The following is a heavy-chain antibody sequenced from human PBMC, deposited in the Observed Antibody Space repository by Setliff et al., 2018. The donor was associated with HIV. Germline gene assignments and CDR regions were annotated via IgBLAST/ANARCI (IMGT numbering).Heavy chain of an antibody. CDR3: ARVQMAYAAFDV. CDR2: IYFTGSS. D-gene: IGHD4-17*01. Sequence: SETLSLTCTVSGGSISSYYWSWIRQPPGKGLEWIGSIYFTGSSDNNPSLKSRATLSVDTSKHQFSLKLSSVTAADTAVYYCARVQMAYAAFDVWGQGTMVTVSS. V-gene: IGHV4-59*01. J-gene: IGHJ3*01. CDR1: GGSISSYY.